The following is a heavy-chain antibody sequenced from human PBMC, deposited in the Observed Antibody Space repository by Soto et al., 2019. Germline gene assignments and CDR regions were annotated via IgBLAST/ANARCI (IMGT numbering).Heavy chain of an antibody. CDR2: ISYDGSNK. Sequence: PGGSLRLSCAASGFTFSSYGMHWVRQAPGKGLEWVAVISYDGSNKYYADSVKGRFTISRDNSKNTLYLQMNSLRAEDTAVYYCAKGEQLWGTRFDYWGQGTLVTVSS. CDR1: GFTFSSYG. CDR3: AKGEQLWGTRFDY. V-gene: IGHV3-30*18. J-gene: IGHJ4*02. D-gene: IGHD5-18*01.